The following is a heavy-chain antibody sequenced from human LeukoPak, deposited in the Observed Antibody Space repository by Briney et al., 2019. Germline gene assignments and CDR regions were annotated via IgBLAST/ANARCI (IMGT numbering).Heavy chain of an antibody. J-gene: IGHJ4*02. V-gene: IGHV3-33*01. Sequence: GGSLRLSCAASGFTFSNYDMHWFRQAPGKGLEWVAVIWFDGSNKFYAASVKGRFTLSRDNSKNTLYLQMNSLRAEDTAVYYCASSAGALIDCWGQGTLVIVSS. CDR2: IWFDGSNK. CDR1: GFTFSNYD. CDR3: ASSAGALIDC. D-gene: IGHD6-19*01.